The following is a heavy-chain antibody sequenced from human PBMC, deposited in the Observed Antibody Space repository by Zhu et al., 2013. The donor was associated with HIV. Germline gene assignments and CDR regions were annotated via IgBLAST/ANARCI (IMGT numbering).Heavy chain of an antibody. CDR1: GYTFTSYY. D-gene: IGHD6-19*01. CDR2: INPSGGST. Sequence: QVQLVQSGAEVKKPGASVKVSCKASGYTFTSYYMHWVRQAPGQGLEWMGIINPSGGSTSYAQKFQGRVTMTRDTSTSTVYMELSSLRSEDTAVYYCARVGASGWYPYYYYYGMDVWGQGTTVTVSS. V-gene: IGHV1-46*01. CDR3: ARVGASGWYPYYYYYGMDV. J-gene: IGHJ6*02.